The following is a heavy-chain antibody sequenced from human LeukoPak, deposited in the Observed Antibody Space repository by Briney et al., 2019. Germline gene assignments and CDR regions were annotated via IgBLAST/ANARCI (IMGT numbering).Heavy chain of an antibody. Sequence: GGSLRLSCAASGFTFSSYGMHWVRQAPGKGLEWVAVISYDGSNKYYADSVKGRFTISRDNSKNTLYLQMNSLRAEDTAVYYCAKIATAVAGTLSYWGQGTLVTVSS. D-gene: IGHD6-19*01. J-gene: IGHJ4*02. CDR3: AKIATAVAGTLSY. V-gene: IGHV3-30*18. CDR2: ISYDGSNK. CDR1: GFTFSSYG.